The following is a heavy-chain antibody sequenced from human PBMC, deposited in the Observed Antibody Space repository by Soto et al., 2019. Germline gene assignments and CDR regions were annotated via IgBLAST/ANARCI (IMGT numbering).Heavy chain of an antibody. Sequence: PSETLSLTCSFSGGSISSYYWSWIRHPPGKGLEWIGYIYYSGSTNYNPSLKSRVTISVDTSKNQFSLKLSSVTAADTAVYYCARDNGYSYGYTIDHWGQALLLT. V-gene: IGHV4-59*01. CDR1: GGSISSYY. CDR3: ARDNGYSYGYTIDH. D-gene: IGHD5-18*01. CDR2: IYYSGST. J-gene: IGHJ4*02.